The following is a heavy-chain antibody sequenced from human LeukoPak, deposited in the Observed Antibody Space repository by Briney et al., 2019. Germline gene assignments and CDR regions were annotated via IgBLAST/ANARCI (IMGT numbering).Heavy chain of an antibody. CDR2: INPNSGGT. D-gene: IGHD1-26*01. CDR1: GYTFTGYY. J-gene: IGHJ6*02. V-gene: IGHV1-2*04. Sequence: ASVKVSCKASGYTFTGYYMHWVRQAPGQGLEWMGWINPNSGGTNYAQKFQGWVTMTRDTSISTAYMELSRLRSDDTAVYYCARDGVGATDPYYYYGMDVWGQGTTVTVSS. CDR3: ARDGVGATDPYYYYGMDV.